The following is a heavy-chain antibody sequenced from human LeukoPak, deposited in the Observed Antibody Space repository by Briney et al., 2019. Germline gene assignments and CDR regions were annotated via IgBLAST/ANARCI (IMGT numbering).Heavy chain of an antibody. CDR2: ISAYNGNT. CDR1: GYTFTGYG. Sequence: DSVKVSCKASGYTFTGYGISWVRQAPGQGLELMGWISAYNGNTNYAQKFQGRVTMTTETSTRTAYMELRSLRSDDAAVYYCARIDLAYGSGTYYSSYFEYWGQGTLITVSS. V-gene: IGHV1-18*01. D-gene: IGHD3-10*01. CDR3: ARIDLAYGSGTYYSSYFEY. J-gene: IGHJ4*02.